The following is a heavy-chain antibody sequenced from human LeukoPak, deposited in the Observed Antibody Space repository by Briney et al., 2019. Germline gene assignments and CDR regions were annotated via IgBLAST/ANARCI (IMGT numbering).Heavy chain of an antibody. J-gene: IGHJ4*02. D-gene: IGHD1-1*01. Sequence: WASVKVSCKTSGYTFTDYFMQWVRHAPGQGLEWMGWINPNSGGTSYAQKFQGRVTMTRDTSISTAYMELSRLRSDDTAVYYCARDYELGTAGTAYEYFDNWGQGTLVTVSS. V-gene: IGHV1-2*02. CDR1: GYTFTDYF. CDR3: ARDYELGTAGTAYEYFDN. CDR2: INPNSGGT.